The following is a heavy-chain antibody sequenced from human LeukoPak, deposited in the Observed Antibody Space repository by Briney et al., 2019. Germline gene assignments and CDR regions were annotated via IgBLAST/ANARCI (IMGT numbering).Heavy chain of an antibody. J-gene: IGHJ4*02. CDR1: GGSISSYY. CDR3: ARGPLDSSSHPYFDY. D-gene: IGHD6-13*01. Sequence: PSETLSLTCTVSGGSISSYYWSWIRQPPGKGLEWIGYIYYSGSTNYNPSLKSRVTISVDTSKNQFSLKLSSVTAADTAVYYCARGPLDSSSHPYFDYWGQGTLVTVSS. V-gene: IGHV4-59*01. CDR2: IYYSGST.